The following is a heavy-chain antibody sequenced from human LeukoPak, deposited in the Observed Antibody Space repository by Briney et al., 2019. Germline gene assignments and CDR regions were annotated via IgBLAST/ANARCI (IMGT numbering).Heavy chain of an antibody. J-gene: IGHJ3*02. CDR3: ARVRPTYYYDSSGHDAFDI. D-gene: IGHD3-22*01. V-gene: IGHV4-38-2*02. CDR1: GYSISSDYY. Sequence: SETLSLTCTVSGYSISSDYYWGWVRQPPGKGLEWIGSIYHSGSTYYNPSLKSRVTISVDTSKNQFSLKLTSVTAADTAVYYCARVRPTYYYDSSGHDAFDIWGQGTMVTVSS. CDR2: IYHSGST.